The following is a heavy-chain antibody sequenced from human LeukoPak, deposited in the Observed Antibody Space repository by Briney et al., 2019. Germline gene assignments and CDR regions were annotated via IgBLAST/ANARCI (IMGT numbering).Heavy chain of an antibody. CDR2: INHSGST. V-gene: IGHV4-34*01. Sequence: PSETLSLTCAVYGGSFSGYYWSWIRQPPGKGLEWIGEINHSGSTNYNPSLKSRVTISVDTSKNQFSLKLSSVTAADTAVYYCAKDLTYGNFDYWGQGTLVTVSS. CDR1: GGSFSGYY. J-gene: IGHJ4*02. CDR3: AKDLTYGNFDY. D-gene: IGHD1-14*01.